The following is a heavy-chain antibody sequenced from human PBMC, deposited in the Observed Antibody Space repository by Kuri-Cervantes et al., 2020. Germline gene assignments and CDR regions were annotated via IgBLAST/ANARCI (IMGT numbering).Heavy chain of an antibody. D-gene: IGHD3-16*01. Sequence: GGSLRLSCKASGYTFTSYGISWVRQAPGQGLEWMGWISAYNGNTNYAQKLQGRVTMTRDTSTSTVYMELSSLRSEDTAAYYCARAPEGDHDYVWGSPLYYYWGQGTLVTVSS. CDR3: ARAPEGDHDYVWGSPLYYY. V-gene: IGHV1-18*01. J-gene: IGHJ4*02. CDR1: GYTFTSYG. CDR2: ISAYNGNT.